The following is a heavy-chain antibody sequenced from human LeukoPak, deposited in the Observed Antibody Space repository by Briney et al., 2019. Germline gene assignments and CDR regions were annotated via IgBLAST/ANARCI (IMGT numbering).Heavy chain of an antibody. Sequence: PGGSLRLSCAASGFTFSSYSMNWVRQAPGKGLEWVSSISSSSSYIYYADSVKGRFTISRDNAKNSLYLQMNSLRAEDTAVYYCAITAQFPYYYDSSGYYIDYWGQGTLVTVSS. CDR2: ISSSSSYI. CDR3: AITAQFPYYYDSSGYYIDY. V-gene: IGHV3-21*01. J-gene: IGHJ4*02. D-gene: IGHD3-22*01. CDR1: GFTFSSYS.